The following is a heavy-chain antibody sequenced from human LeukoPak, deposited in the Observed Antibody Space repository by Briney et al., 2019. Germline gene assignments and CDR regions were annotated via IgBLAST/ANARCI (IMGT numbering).Heavy chain of an antibody. Sequence: ASVKVSCKASGYTFTSYYMHWVRQAPGQGLEWMGIINPSGGSTSYAQKFQGRVTMTRDTSTSTVYMELSSLRSEDTAVYYCARDESSGYDFYYYGMDVWGQGTTVTVSS. CDR1: GYTFTSYY. D-gene: IGHD5-12*01. CDR3: ARDESSGYDFYYYGMDV. CDR2: INPSGGST. V-gene: IGHV1-46*01. J-gene: IGHJ6*02.